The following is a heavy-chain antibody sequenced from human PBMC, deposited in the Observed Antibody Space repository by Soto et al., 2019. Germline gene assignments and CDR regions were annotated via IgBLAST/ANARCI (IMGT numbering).Heavy chain of an antibody. Sequence: QVQLQQSGPGLVKPSQTLSLTCAISGDSVSSDSAAWNWIRQSPSRGLEWLGRTYYRSKWYNDYAVSVNGRITINPDTSKNHFSLQLNSVTPEDTAVYYCVRSRVFIAVAGMATYYYYYGMDVWGRGTTVTVSS. J-gene: IGHJ6*02. CDR3: VRSRVFIAVAGMATYYYYYGMDV. D-gene: IGHD6-19*01. V-gene: IGHV6-1*01. CDR2: TYYRSKWYN. CDR1: GDSVSSDSAA.